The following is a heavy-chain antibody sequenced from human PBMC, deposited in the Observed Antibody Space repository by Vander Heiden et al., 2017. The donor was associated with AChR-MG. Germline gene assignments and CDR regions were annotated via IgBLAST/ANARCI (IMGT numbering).Heavy chain of an antibody. CDR3: ARHGWNDYGGVGDF. J-gene: IGHJ4*02. CDR2: ISGSGSNI. Sequence: QVQLVESGGGLVKPGGSLRLSCAASGFPFSDHYMSWIRQPPGKGLEWVSYISGSGSNIYYADSVKGRFTTSRDSAKTSLYLQMDSLRAEDTAVYYCARHGWNDYGGVGDFWGQGTLVTVSS. D-gene: IGHD4-17*01. V-gene: IGHV3-11*01. CDR1: GFPFSDHY.